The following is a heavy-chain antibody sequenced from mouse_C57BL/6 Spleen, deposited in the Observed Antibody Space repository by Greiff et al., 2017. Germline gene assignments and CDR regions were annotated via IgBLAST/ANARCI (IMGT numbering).Heavy chain of an antibody. Sequence: EVKVEESGGGLVKPGGSLKLSCAASGFTFSDYGMHWVRQAPEKGLEWVAYISSGSSTIYYADTVKGRFTISRDNAKNTLFLQMTSLRSEDTAMYYCARTGSRGYAMDYWGQGTSVTVSS. J-gene: IGHJ4*01. CDR3: ARTGSRGYAMDY. CDR1: GFTFSDYG. CDR2: ISSGSSTI. D-gene: IGHD1-1*01. V-gene: IGHV5-17*01.